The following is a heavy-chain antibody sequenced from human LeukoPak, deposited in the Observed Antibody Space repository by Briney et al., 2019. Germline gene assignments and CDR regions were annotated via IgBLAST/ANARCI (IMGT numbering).Heavy chain of an antibody. Sequence: GGSLRVSCEASGFTFSPYEMIWVRQAPGKGLEWISYISSSGSVTFYADSVRGRFIISRDNAKSSLYLQMNSLRSDDTAVYYCARVFRGSSPPTRGYWGQGTLVTVSS. CDR2: ISSSGSVT. J-gene: IGHJ4*02. CDR1: GFTFSPYE. CDR3: ARVFRGSSPPTRGY. V-gene: IGHV3-48*03. D-gene: IGHD1-26*01.